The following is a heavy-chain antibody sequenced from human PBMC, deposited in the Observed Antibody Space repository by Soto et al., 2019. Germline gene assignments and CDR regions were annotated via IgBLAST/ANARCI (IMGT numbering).Heavy chain of an antibody. CDR2: INHFGIT. V-gene: IGHV4-34*01. CDR1: GGSFSGYC. D-gene: IGHD5-12*01. Sequence: QVHLQQWDAGLLKPSETLSRTCAVYGGSFSGYCWSWIRQPPGKGLEWIGEINHFGITNYNPSLKSRVTISVDTSKNQFSLKLNSVTAADTAVYYCARGLYSGYDSAYGMDVWGQGTTVTVS. J-gene: IGHJ6*02. CDR3: ARGLYSGYDSAYGMDV.